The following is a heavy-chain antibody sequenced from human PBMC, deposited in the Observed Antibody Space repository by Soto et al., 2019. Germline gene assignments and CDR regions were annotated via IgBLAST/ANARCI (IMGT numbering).Heavy chain of an antibody. V-gene: IGHV1-8*01. Sequence: QVQLVQSGAGVKKPGASVKVSCKASGYAFTSYDINWVRQDTGQGLEWMGWMNPNSGNTGYAQKFQGRVTMTSNTSISTAYMELSSLRSEDTAVYYCAREHSSSWRFDYWGQGTLVTVSS. CDR1: GYAFTSYD. CDR2: MNPNSGNT. CDR3: AREHSSSWRFDY. D-gene: IGHD6-13*01. J-gene: IGHJ4*02.